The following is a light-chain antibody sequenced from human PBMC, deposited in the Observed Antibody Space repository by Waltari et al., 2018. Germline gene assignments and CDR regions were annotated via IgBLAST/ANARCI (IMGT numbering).Light chain of an antibody. CDR1: QSVLYTSNNKNY. CDR2: WAS. CDR3: QQYYSPPWT. J-gene: IGKJ1*01. V-gene: IGKV4-1*01. Sequence: DIVMTQSPDSLAVSLGERATINCKSSQSVLYTSNNKNYLAWYQQKPGHPPKLLFYWASTLESGVPDRFSGSGSGTDFTLTISGLQAEDVAVYYCQQYYSPPWTFGQGTQVEIK.